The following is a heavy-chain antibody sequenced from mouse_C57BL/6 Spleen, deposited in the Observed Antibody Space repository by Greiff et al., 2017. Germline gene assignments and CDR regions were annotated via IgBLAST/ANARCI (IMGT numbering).Heavy chain of an antibody. CDR1: GYTFTSYW. CDR2: IYPSDSDT. V-gene: IGHV1-61*01. Sequence: VQLQQPGAELVRPGSSVKLSCKASGYTFTSYWMDWVKQRPGQGLEWIGNIYPSDSDTHYNQKFKDKATLTVDKSSSPAYMQLSSLTSEDSAFDDCAVIYYEYDGAMDYWGQGTSVTVSS. CDR3: AVIYYEYDGAMDY. D-gene: IGHD2-4*01. J-gene: IGHJ4*01.